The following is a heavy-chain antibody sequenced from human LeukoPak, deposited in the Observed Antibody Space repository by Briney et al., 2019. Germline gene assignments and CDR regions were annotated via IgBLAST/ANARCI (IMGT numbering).Heavy chain of an antibody. V-gene: IGHV3-23*01. CDR1: GFTFSNKA. CDR2: ILTSGAT. Sequence: GGSLRLSCAASGFTFSNKAMTWVRQAPGKGLEWVSTILTSGATYYADSVEGRFTISRDNSKNTLYLQMNGLRVEETAIYFCAKDWHDYWGLGTLVTVSS. J-gene: IGHJ4*02. CDR3: AKDWHDY.